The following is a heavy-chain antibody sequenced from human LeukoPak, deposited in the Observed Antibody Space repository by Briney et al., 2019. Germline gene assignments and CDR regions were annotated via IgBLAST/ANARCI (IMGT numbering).Heavy chain of an antibody. V-gene: IGHV1-2*06. J-gene: IGHJ4*02. CDR2: INPNSGGT. CDR3: ARDYHYYGSGSYLPYFDY. D-gene: IGHD3-10*01. Sequence: ASVKVSCKASGYTFTGYYMHWVRQAPGQGLEWMGRINPNSGGTNYAQKLQGRVTMTRDTSISTAYMELSRLRSDDTAVYYCARDYHYYGSGSYLPYFDYWGQGTLVTVSS. CDR1: GYTFTGYY.